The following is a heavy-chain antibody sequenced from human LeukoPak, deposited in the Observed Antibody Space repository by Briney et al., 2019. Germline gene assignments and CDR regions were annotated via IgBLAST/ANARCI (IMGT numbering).Heavy chain of an antibody. V-gene: IGHV4-4*07. CDR2: IYTSGST. J-gene: IGHJ4*02. D-gene: IGHD3-10*01. CDR3: ARVFYGSGSYYNVYNWYYFDY. CDR1: GGSISSYY. Sequence: PSETLSLTCTVSGGSISSYYWSWIRQPAGKGLEWIGRIYTSGSTNYNPSLKSRVTMSVGTSKNQFSLKLSSVTAADTAVYYCARVFYGSGSYYNVYNWYYFDYWGQGTLVTVSS.